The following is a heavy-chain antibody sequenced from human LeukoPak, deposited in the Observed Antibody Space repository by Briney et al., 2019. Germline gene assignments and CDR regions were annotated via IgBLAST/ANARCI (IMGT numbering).Heavy chain of an antibody. D-gene: IGHD3-10*01. CDR3: ARELWFGVGREYAFDI. CDR1: GGSISSYY. J-gene: IGHJ3*02. Sequence: PSETLSLTCTVSGGSISSYYWSWIRQPAGKGLEWIGRIYTSGSTNYNPSLKSRVTMSVDTSKNQFSLKLSSVTAADTAVYYCARELWFGVGREYAFDIWGQGTMVTVSS. CDR2: IYTSGST. V-gene: IGHV4-4*07.